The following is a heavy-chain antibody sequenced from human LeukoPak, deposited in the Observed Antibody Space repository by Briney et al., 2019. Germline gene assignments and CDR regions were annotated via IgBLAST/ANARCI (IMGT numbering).Heavy chain of an antibody. Sequence: SGKSLRLSCVVSGFTLSSHGMHWVRQAPGKGLEWVAVISSDGGKKSYADSVKGRFTISRDNSKNTLYLQMDSLRVEDTAIYYCARDRAWDCLDSWDQGPLVTVSS. V-gene: IGHV3-30*03. CDR2: ISSDGGKK. D-gene: IGHD2-21*01. CDR3: ARDRAWDCLDS. J-gene: IGHJ4*02. CDR1: GFTLSSHG.